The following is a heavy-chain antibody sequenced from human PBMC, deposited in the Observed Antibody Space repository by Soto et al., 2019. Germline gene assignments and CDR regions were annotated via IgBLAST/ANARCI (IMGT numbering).Heavy chain of an antibody. V-gene: IGHV3-23*01. CDR1: GFTFSSYA. Sequence: EVQLLESGGGLVQPGGSLRLSCAASGFTFSSYAMSWVRQAPGKGLEWVSAISGSGGSTYYADSVKGRFTISRDNSKNTLDLQMNSLRAEDTAVYYCAKDKGVDIVATTADYWGQGTLVTVSS. J-gene: IGHJ4*02. CDR2: ISGSGGST. CDR3: AKDKGVDIVATTADY. D-gene: IGHD5-12*01.